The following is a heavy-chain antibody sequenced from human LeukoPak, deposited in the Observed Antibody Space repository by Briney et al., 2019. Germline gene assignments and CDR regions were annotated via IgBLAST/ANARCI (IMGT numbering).Heavy chain of an antibody. D-gene: IGHD6-19*01. CDR1: GGSVSSYY. V-gene: IGHV4-59*08. CDR2: IYYSGST. Sequence: SERVSSICTVSGGSVSSYYWSWIRQPPGKGLEWIGYIYYSGSTNYNPSPKSRVTISVDTSKNQFSLKLSSVTAADTAVYYCARRLDSIAVAGYQDDSFDTWGQGTMVTVSS. J-gene: IGHJ3*02. CDR3: ARRLDSIAVAGYQDDSFDT.